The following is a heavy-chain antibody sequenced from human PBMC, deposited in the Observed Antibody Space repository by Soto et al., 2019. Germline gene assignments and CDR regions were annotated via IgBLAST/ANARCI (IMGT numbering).Heavy chain of an antibody. CDR2: IIPIFGTA. CDR1: GGTFSSYA. Sequence: ASVKVSCKASGGTFSSYAISWVRQAPGQGLEWMGGIIPIFGTANYAQKFQGRVTITADESTSTAYMELSSLRSEDTAVYFRATSGRDYYDSSGSLDYRGQGTLVTVSS. J-gene: IGHJ4*02. V-gene: IGHV1-69*13. D-gene: IGHD3-22*01. CDR3: ATSGRDYYDSSGSLDY.